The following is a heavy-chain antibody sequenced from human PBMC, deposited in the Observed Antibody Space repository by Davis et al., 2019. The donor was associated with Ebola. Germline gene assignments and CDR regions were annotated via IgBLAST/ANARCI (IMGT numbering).Heavy chain of an antibody. V-gene: IGHV3-23*01. CDR1: VITFSSYA. CDR3: ARTGWFGELVGYYYGMDV. J-gene: IGHJ6*02. CDR2: ISGSGGNT. D-gene: IGHD3-10*01. Sequence: GESLKISCADSVITFSSYAMTWVRQAPGKGLEWVSAISGSGGNTYYADSVKGRFTISSDNSKKTMYLQMNSLRAEDTAVYYCARTGWFGELVGYYYGMDVWGQGTTVTVSS.